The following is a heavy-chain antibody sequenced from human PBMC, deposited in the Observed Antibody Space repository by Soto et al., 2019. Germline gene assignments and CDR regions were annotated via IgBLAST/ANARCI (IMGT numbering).Heavy chain of an antibody. CDR1: GFTFAEYT. J-gene: IGHJ5*02. D-gene: IGHD1-26*01. CDR3: AKKGTETVGQSWIDP. V-gene: IGHV3-23*01. Sequence: GGSLRLSCEASGFTFAEYTMHWVRQVPGKGLEWVSSISASGGGTYYADSVKGRFTISRDNSKNTLYLQMNSLRDEDTAVYYCAKKGTETVGQSWIDPWGQGTLVTVSS. CDR2: ISASGGGT.